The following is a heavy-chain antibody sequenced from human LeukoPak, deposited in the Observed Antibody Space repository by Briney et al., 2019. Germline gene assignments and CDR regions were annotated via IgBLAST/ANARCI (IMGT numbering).Heavy chain of an antibody. CDR2: ISSSSSYI. J-gene: IGHJ4*02. Sequence: PGGSLRLSCAASGFTFSSYSMNWVRQAPGKGLEWVSSISSSSSYIYYADSVKGRFTISRDNAKNSLYLQMNSLRAEDTAVYYCARAQAPRGYSYGDYYFDYWGQGTLVTVSS. D-gene: IGHD5-18*01. CDR1: GFTFSSYS. V-gene: IGHV3-21*01. CDR3: ARAQAPRGYSYGDYYFDY.